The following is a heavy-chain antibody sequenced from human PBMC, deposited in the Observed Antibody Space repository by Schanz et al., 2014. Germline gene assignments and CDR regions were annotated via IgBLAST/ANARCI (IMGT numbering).Heavy chain of an antibody. Sequence: QVQLQESGPGLAKPSGTLSLTCAVSGASISSSNWWSWVRQPPGKGLEWIGEIYHSGNTNYNASRKSRVTIAVVKSKTHFSQEVRAVTAAGTAVYYCARGGRYCSGGGCHYPYNYDGMDVWGQGTTVTVSS. CDR3: ARGGRYCSGGGCHYPYNYDGMDV. D-gene: IGHD2-15*01. CDR1: GASISSSNW. CDR2: IYHSGNT. V-gene: IGHV4-4*02. J-gene: IGHJ6*02.